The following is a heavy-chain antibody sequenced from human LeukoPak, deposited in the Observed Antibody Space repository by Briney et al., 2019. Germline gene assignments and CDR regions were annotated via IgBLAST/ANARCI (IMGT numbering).Heavy chain of an antibody. CDR3: ARAVSYGYIYGYAGFDY. CDR1: GYTFTSYD. D-gene: IGHD5-18*01. V-gene: IGHV1-8*01. J-gene: IGHJ4*02. Sequence: ASVKVSCKASGYTFTSYDINWVRQATGQGLEWMGWMNPNSGNTGNAQKFQGRVTMTRNTSISTAYMELSSLGSEDTAVYYCARAVSYGYIYGYAGFDYWGQGTLVTVSS. CDR2: MNPNSGNT.